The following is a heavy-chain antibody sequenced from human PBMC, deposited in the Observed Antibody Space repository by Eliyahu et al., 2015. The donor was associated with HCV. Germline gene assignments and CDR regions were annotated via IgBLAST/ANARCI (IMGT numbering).Heavy chain of an antibody. CDR1: GFSLSTSGMC. D-gene: IGHD4-11*01. CDR3: ARTRLQYNWFDP. V-gene: IGHV2-70*15. J-gene: IGHJ5*02. Sequence: QVTLRESGPALVQPTQTLALTCTCSGFSLSTSGMCVNWIRQPPGKALEWLARIDWDDDKYYSTSLKTRLTISKDTSKNQVVLTITNMDPVDTATYYCARTRLQYNWFDPWGQGTLVTVSS. CDR2: IDWDDDK.